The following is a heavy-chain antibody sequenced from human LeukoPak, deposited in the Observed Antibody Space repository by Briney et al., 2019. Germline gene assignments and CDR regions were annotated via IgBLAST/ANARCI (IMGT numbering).Heavy chain of an antibody. CDR3: ARVAENA. D-gene: IGHD6-13*01. CDR1: GFTFSTYS. J-gene: IGHJ5*02. Sequence: GGSLRLSCAASGFTFSTYSMNWVRQAPGKGLEWISYISSTSTIYYADSVKGRFTISRDNAKNSLYLQMNSLRAEDTAVYYCARVAENAWGQGTLVTVSS. V-gene: IGHV3-48*01. CDR2: ISSTSTI.